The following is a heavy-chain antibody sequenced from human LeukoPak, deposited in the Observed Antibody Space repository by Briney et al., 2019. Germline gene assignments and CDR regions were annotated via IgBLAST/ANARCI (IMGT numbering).Heavy chain of an antibody. J-gene: IGHJ2*01. CDR3: ARDAIVVVPAAPVGYGYFDL. V-gene: IGHV4-31*03. D-gene: IGHD2-2*01. CDR1: GGSISSGGYY. Sequence: PSETLSLTCTVSGGSISSGGYYWSWIRQHPGKGLEWIGYIYYSGSTYYNPSLKSRVTISVDTSKNQFSLKLSSVTAADTAVYYCARDAIVVVPAAPVGYGYFDLWGRGTLVTVSS. CDR2: IYYSGST.